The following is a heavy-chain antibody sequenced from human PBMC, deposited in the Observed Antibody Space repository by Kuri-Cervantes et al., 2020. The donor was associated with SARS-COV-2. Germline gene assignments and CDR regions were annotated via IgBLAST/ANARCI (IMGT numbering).Heavy chain of an antibody. CDR3: ARDYYGSGSYLGLVAGWFDP. CDR2: INPSGGST. V-gene: IGHV1-46*01. CDR1: GYTFTSYY. J-gene: IGHJ5*02. Sequence: ASVKVSCKASGYTFTSYYMHWVRQAPGQGLEWMGIINPSGGSTSCAQKFQGRVTMTRDTSISTAYMELSRLRSDDTAVYYCARDYYGSGSYLGLVAGWFDPWGQGTLVTVSS. D-gene: IGHD3-10*01.